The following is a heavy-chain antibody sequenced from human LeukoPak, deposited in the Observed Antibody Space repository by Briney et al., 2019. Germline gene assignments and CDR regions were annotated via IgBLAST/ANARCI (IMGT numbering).Heavy chain of an antibody. J-gene: IGHJ5*02. V-gene: IGHV4-34*01. D-gene: IGHD3-3*01. CDR1: GGSFSGYY. Sequence: SETLSLTCAVYGGSFSGYYWSWIRQPPGKGLEWIGEINHSGSTNYNPSLKSRVTISVDTSKNQFSLKLSSVTAADTAVYYCARGIISSPRVWSGFVYTWFDPWGQGTLVTVSS. CDR2: INHSGST. CDR3: ARGIISSPRVWSGFVYTWFDP.